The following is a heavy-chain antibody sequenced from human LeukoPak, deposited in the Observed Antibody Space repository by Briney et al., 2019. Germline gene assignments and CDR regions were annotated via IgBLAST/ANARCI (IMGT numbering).Heavy chain of an antibody. CDR2: INSDGSST. J-gene: IGHJ6*03. CDR1: GFTFSSYW. Sequence: PGGSLRLSCAASGFTFSSYWMHWVRQAPGKGLVWVSRINSDGSSTSYADSVKGRFTISRDNAKNTLYLQMNSLRAEDTAVYYCARVPQYSSGWCGPIYYYYMDVWGKGTTVTVSS. D-gene: IGHD6-19*01. V-gene: IGHV3-74*01. CDR3: ARVPQYSSGWCGPIYYYYMDV.